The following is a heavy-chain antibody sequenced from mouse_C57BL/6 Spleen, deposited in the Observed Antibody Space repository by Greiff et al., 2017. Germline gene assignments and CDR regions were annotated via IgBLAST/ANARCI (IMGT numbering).Heavy chain of an antibody. CDR3: ARNKGDGYDDYAMGY. J-gene: IGHJ4*01. V-gene: IGHV1-76*01. D-gene: IGHD2-2*01. CDR1: GYTFTDYY. CDR2: IYPGSGNT. Sequence: QVQLQQSGAELVRPGASVKLSCKASGYTFTDYYINWVKQRPGQGLEWIARIYPGSGNTYYNEKFKGKATLTAEKSSSTAYMQLSSLTSEDSAVYFCARNKGDGYDDYAMGYWGQGTSVTVSS.